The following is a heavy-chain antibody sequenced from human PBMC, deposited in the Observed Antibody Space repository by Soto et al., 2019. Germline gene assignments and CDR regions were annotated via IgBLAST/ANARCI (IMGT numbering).Heavy chain of an antibody. CDR3: GRGYGRNFDY. CDR1: GGCFTGYY. V-gene: IGHV4-34*01. Sequence: QVQLQQWGAGLLKPSETLSLTCAVYGGCFTGYYWSWIRQPPRKGLEWIGKINNSGSTNYNPSLKRRVTIAVDTTKAQFSMKIRTVTAADTAVYYFGRGYGRNFDYWGQGTLVKVYS. D-gene: IGHD3-10*01. CDR2: INNSGST. J-gene: IGHJ4*02.